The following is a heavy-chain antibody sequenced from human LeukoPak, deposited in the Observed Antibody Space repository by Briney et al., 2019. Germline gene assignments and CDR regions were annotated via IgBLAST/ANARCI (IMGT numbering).Heavy chain of an antibody. J-gene: IGHJ3*02. CDR2: IYHSGST. CDR3: ARPASAYYVNEGFDI. V-gene: IGHV4-59*01. Sequence: SETLSLTCTVSGDSITSYYWNWIRQPPGKGLEWIGHIYHSGSTNYNPSLKSRVTTSVDTSKNQISLKLSSVTAADTAVYYCARPASAYYVNEGFDIWGKGTMVTVSS. CDR1: GDSITSYY. D-gene: IGHD3-3*01.